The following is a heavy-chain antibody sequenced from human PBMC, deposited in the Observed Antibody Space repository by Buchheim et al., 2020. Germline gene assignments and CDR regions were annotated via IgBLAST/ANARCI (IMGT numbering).Heavy chain of an antibody. CDR3: AKEELLGYSGYDFIGY. Sequence: QLQLQESGPGLVKPSETLSLTCTVSGGSISSSSYYWGWIRQPPGKGLEWIGSIYYSGSTYYNPSLKSRVTISVDTSKNQFSLKLSSVTAADTAVYYCAKEELLGYSGYDFIGYWGQGTL. D-gene: IGHD5-12*01. CDR2: IYYSGST. J-gene: IGHJ4*02. V-gene: IGHV4-39*02. CDR1: GGSISSSSYY.